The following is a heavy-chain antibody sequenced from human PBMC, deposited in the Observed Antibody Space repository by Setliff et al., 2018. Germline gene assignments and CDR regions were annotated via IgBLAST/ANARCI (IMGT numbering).Heavy chain of an antibody. V-gene: IGHV4-39*01. J-gene: IGHJ6*03. CDR3: ARQPYSTTYYYYYYYMDV. D-gene: IGHD6-13*01. CDR2: IYYTGTT. Sequence: LSLTCTVSGASISSSRDYWGWIRQPPGKGLEWIGTIYYTGTTYYSPSLKSRVTMSIDTSKNQFSLNLNSVTAADTAVYYCARQPYSTTYYYYYYYMDVWGKGTTVTVSS. CDR1: GASISSSRDY.